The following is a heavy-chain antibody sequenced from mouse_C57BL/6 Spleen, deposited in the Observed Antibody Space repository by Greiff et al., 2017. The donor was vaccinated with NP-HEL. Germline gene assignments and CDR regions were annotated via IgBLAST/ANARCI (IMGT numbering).Heavy chain of an antibody. J-gene: IGHJ1*03. V-gene: IGHV1-76*01. D-gene: IGHD2-3*01. CDR2: IYPGSGNT. CDR3: ARDGYYEGWYFDV. Sequence: QVQLQQSGAELVRPGASVKLSCKASGYTFTDYYINWVKQRPGQGLEWIARIYPGSGNTYYNEKFKGKATLTAEKSSSTAYMQLSSLTSEDSAVYFCARDGYYEGWYFDVWGTGTPVTVSS. CDR1: GYTFTDYY.